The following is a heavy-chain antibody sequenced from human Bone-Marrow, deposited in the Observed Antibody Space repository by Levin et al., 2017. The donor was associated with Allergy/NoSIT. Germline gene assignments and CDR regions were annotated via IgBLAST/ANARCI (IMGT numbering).Heavy chain of an antibody. CDR2: ISSSSTYI. D-gene: IGHD2-21*02. CDR3: ARGSDCGADCYFDYYGLDV. V-gene: IGHV3-21*06. J-gene: IGHJ6*02. Sequence: GESLKISCAASGFTFSSYTMTWVRQAPGKGLEWVSSISSSSTYIFYADSVKGRFTISRGNAKNSLYLQMDSLRAEDTGVYYCARGSDCGADCYFDYYGLDVWGRGTTVTVSS. CDR1: GFTFSSYT.